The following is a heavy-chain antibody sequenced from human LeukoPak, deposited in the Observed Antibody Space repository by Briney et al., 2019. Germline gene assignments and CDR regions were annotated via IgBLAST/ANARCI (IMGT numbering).Heavy chain of an antibody. V-gene: IGHV4-59*01. CDR2: IHYSGST. J-gene: IGHJ5*02. CDR1: GGFISGFF. Sequence: SETLSLTCSVSGGFISGFFWNWIRQPPGKGLEWIGYIHYSGSTTYTPSLKTRVTMSVDTSKNQFSLKLTSVTAADTAVYYCAWMYPEGRNWFDPWGQGTLVTVSS. CDR3: AWMYPEGRNWFDP. D-gene: IGHD1-14*01.